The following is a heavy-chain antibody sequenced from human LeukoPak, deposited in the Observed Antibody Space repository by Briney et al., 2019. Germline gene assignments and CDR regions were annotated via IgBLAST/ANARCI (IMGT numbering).Heavy chain of an antibody. V-gene: IGHV2-70*04. CDR1: GFSLSTSGMR. CDR3: ARTFTVTRFDY. J-gene: IGHJ4*02. CDR2: IHWDDDK. Sequence: SGPALVKPTQTLTLTCTFSGFSLSTSGMRVSWIRQPPGKALEWPARIHWDDDKFYSTSLKSRLTISKDTSKNQVGLTMTNMDPVDTATYYCARTFTVTRFDYWGQGTLVTVSS. D-gene: IGHD4-17*01.